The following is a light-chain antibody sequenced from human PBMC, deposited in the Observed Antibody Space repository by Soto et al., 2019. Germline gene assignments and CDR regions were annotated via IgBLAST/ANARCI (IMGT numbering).Light chain of an antibody. CDR1: SSDVGGYNY. J-gene: IGLJ2*01. V-gene: IGLV2-14*01. Sequence: QSVLTQPASVSGSPGESIALSCTGTSSDVGGYNYVSWYQHHPGKAPKLMIYEVTYRPSGVSNRFSGSKSGNTASLTISGLQAEDEADYYCSSYTSNKIVVFGGGTKLTVL. CDR2: EVT. CDR3: SSYTSNKIVV.